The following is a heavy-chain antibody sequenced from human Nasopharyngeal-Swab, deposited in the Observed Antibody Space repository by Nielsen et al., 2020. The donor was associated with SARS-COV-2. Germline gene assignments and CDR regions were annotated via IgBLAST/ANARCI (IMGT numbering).Heavy chain of an antibody. CDR3: AHRLVGATNNWFDP. D-gene: IGHD1-26*01. J-gene: IGHJ5*02. CDR1: GFSLSTSGVG. Sequence: SGPTLVKPTQTLTLTCTFSGFSLSTSGVGVGWIRQPPGKALEWLALIYWDDDKRYSPSLKSRLTITKDTSKNQVVLTMTNMDPVGTATYYCAHRLVGATNNWFDPWGQGTLVTVSS. V-gene: IGHV2-5*02. CDR2: IYWDDDK.